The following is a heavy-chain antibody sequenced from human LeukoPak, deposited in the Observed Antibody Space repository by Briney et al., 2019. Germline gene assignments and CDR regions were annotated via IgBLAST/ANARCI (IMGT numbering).Heavy chain of an antibody. J-gene: IGHJ3*01. Sequence: SETLSLTCTVSGGSISSTSYYWAWIRQPPGKGLEWIGSIYYSGSTYYNPSLKSRVILSADMSKNQFSLKLSTVTAADTAVYYCARGPNTAGNYRAFDLWGQGTKVTVSS. CDR1: GGSISSTSYY. D-gene: IGHD4-11*01. CDR3: ARGPNTAGNYRAFDL. CDR2: IYYSGST. V-gene: IGHV4-39*07.